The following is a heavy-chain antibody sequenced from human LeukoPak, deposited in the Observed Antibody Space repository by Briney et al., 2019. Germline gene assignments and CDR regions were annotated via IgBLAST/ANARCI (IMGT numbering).Heavy chain of an antibody. CDR1: GFTFSDYC. J-gene: IGHJ1*01. V-gene: IGHV3-11*01. CDR2: ISSSGSTI. D-gene: IGHD2-15*01. CDR3: ASPLLGYCSGGSCYSPPEYFQH. Sequence: GGSLRLSCAASGFTFSDYCMSWIRQAPGKGLEWVSYISSSGSTIYYADSVKGRFTISRDNAKNSLYLQMNSLRAEDTAVYYCASPLLGYCSGGSCYSPPEYFQHWGQGTLVTVSS.